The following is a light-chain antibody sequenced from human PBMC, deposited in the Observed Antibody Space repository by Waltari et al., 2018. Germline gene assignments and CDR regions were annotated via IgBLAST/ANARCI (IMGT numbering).Light chain of an antibody. J-gene: IGKJ2*03. CDR2: AAS. CDR3: QQSYSTLYS. V-gene: IGKV1-39*01. CDR1: QSISSY. Sequence: DIQMTQSPSSLSASVGDRVTITCRASQSISSYLNWYQQKPGKAPKGLIYAASSLQSGVPSRFSGSGSGTDFTLTISSLQPEDFATYYCQQSYSTLYSFGQGTKLEIK.